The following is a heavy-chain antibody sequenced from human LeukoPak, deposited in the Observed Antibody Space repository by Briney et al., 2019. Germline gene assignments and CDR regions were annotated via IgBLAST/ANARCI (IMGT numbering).Heavy chain of an antibody. V-gene: IGHV4-61*02. CDR3: ARAGYDILTGYYYFDY. CDR1: GGSISSGSYY. CDR2: IYTSGST. J-gene: IGHJ4*02. Sequence: PSETLSLTCTVSGGSISSGSYYWSWIRQPAGKGLEWIGRIYTSGSTNYNPSLKSRVTISVDTSKNQFSLKLSPVTAADTAVYYCARAGYDILTGYYYFDYWGQGTLVTVSS. D-gene: IGHD3-9*01.